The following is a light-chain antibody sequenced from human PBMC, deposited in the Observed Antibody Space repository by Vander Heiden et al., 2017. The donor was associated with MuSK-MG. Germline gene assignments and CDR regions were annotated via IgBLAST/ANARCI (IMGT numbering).Light chain of an antibody. CDR1: QSVSSY. V-gene: IGKV3-11*01. CDR2: DAS. J-gene: IGKJ3*01. CDR3: QQRGTWPA. Sequence: ELELTQSPGTLSLSPGERATLSCRASQSVSSYLAWYQQKPGQAPRLLIHDASIRATDIPARFSGSGSGTDCTLTISSLVPEDSAVYYCQQRGTWPAFGPGTKVDIQ.